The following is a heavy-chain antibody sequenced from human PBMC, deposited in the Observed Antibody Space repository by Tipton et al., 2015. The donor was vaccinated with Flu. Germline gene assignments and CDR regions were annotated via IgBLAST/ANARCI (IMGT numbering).Heavy chain of an antibody. CDR2: IYHSGST. D-gene: IGHD1-7*01. V-gene: IGHV4-38-2*02. CDR1: GYSISSGYY. CDR3: ASFISVYNWNYGEGLDY. Sequence: TLSLTCTVSGYSISSGYYWGWIRQPPGKGLEWIGSIYHSGSTYYNPSLKSRVTISVDTSKNQFSLKLSSVTAADTAVYYCASFISVYNWNYGEGLDYWGQGTLVTVSS. J-gene: IGHJ4*02.